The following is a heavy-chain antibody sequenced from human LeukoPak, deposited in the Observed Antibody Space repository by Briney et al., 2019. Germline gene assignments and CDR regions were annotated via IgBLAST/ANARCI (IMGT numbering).Heavy chain of an antibody. CDR1: GYTFTTYD. V-gene: IGHV1-8*03. D-gene: IGHD2-2*01. Sequence: GASVKVSCKASGYTFTTYDINWVRQATGQGLEWMGWMNPNSGNTGYAQKLQGRVTITRNTSISTAYMELSSLRSEDTAVYYCARWYCSSTSCQFDYWGQGTLDPVSS. J-gene: IGHJ4*02. CDR2: MNPNSGNT. CDR3: ARWYCSSTSCQFDY.